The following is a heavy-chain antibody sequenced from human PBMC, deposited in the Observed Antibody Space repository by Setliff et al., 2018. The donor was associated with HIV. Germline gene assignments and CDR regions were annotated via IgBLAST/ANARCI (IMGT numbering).Heavy chain of an antibody. J-gene: IGHJ2*01. CDR3: ARDDHYYDSGSYYSDWYLDL. Sequence: SVKVSCKISGYTLAGYFMHWVRQAPGQGLEWMGGIIPIFGSTKYAQKFQGRVTITADESTSTADMELSSLRSEDTAVYYCARDDHYYDSGSYYSDWYLDLWGRGTLVTVSS. V-gene: IGHV1-69*13. CDR1: GYTLAGYF. D-gene: IGHD3-10*01. CDR2: IIPIFGST.